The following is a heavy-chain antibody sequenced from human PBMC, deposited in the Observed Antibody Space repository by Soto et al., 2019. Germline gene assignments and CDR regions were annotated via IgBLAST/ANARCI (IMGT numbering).Heavy chain of an antibody. CDR2: IYHSGKS. J-gene: IGHJ4*02. D-gene: IGHD3-3*01. V-gene: IGHV4-38-2*01. Sequence: KTSETLSLTCAVSGDSISSGYYWGWSRQPQGKGEEWSGRIYHSGKSYYNTSLKRRVTIAVDTSSKQFSLKLSSVTAAESAVYYCARTDTVGYYQYCGQGTQVTVSS. CDR1: GDSISSGYY. CDR3: ARTDTVGYYQY.